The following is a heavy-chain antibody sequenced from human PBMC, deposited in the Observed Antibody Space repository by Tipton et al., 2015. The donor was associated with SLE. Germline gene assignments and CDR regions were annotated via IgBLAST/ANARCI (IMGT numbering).Heavy chain of an antibody. CDR1: GYTFTSYG. V-gene: IGHV1-18*01. D-gene: IGHD3-16*01. Sequence: QSGPEVKKPGASVKVSCKASGYTFTSYGISWVRQAPGQGLEWMGWISAYNGNTNYARKLQGRVTMTTDTSTSTAYMELRSLRSDDTAVYYCARASLGGSLSLPDYMDVWGKGTTVTVSS. CDR3: ARASLGGSLSLPDYMDV. J-gene: IGHJ6*03. CDR2: ISAYNGNT.